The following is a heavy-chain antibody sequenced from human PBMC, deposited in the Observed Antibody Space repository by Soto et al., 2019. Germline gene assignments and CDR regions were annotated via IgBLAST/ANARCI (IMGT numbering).Heavy chain of an antibody. V-gene: IGHV4-31*03. CDR1: GGSITAGGYY. D-gene: IGHD2-15*01. J-gene: IGHJ4*02. Sequence: SETLSLTCTVSGGSITAGGYYCSWIGQRPGEGLDWIGHRDCSDGTDDNPALKSRVSISVDTSKNQCSLKLKFVTAADTTMYYCVSPKCSARSRSSWSLDYWRQGNKGTVSS. CDR2: RDCSDGT. CDR3: VSPKCSARSRSSWSLDY.